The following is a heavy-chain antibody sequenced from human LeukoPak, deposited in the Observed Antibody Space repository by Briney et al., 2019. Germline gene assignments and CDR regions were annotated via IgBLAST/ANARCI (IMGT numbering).Heavy chain of an antibody. Sequence: PSETLSLTCTVSGGSISSSSYYWGWIRQPPGKGLEWIGSIYYSGSTYYNPSLKSRVTISVDTSKNQFSLKLSSVTAADTAVYYCERATTVFAFDIWGQGTMVTVSS. D-gene: IGHD1-26*01. V-gene: IGHV4-39*01. CDR1: GGSISSSSYY. J-gene: IGHJ3*02. CDR2: IYYSGST. CDR3: ERATTVFAFDI.